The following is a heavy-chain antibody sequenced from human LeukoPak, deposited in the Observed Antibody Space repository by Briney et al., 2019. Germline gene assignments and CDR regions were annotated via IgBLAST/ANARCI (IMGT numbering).Heavy chain of an antibody. J-gene: IGHJ3*02. D-gene: IGHD3-22*01. V-gene: IGHV4-59*08. Sequence: SETLSLTCTVSGGSISSYYWSWIRQPPGKGLEWIGYIYYSGSTNYNPSLKSRVTISVDTSKNQFSLKLSSVTAADTAVYYCARPNYDSSGYGAFDIWGQGTMVTVSS. CDR1: GGSISSYY. CDR2: IYYSGST. CDR3: ARPNYDSSGYGAFDI.